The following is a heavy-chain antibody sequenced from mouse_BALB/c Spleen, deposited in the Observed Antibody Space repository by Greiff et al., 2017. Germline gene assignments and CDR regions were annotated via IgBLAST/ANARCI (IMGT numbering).Heavy chain of an antibody. CDR3: RRVAKGYAMDY. J-gene: IGHJ4*01. CDR2: IDPYYGGT. Sequence: EVQLQQSGPELEKPGASVTISCKASGYSFTGYNMNWVKQSTGKSLEWIGNIDPYYGGTSYNQKFKGKATLTVDKSSRTSYMLLKSPTSDDSAVYYGRRVAKGYAMDYWGQGTSVTVSS. CDR1: GYSFTGYN. V-gene: IGHV1-39*01.